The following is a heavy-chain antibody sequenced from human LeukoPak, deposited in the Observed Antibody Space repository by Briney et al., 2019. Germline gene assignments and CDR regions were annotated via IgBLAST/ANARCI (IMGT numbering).Heavy chain of an antibody. CDR3: AVIYCSSTSCYPVVEYYLDY. V-gene: IGHV1-69*05. D-gene: IGHD2-2*01. CDR1: GGTFSSYA. CDR2: IIPIFGTA. Sequence: SVKVSCKASGGTFSSYAISWVRQAPGQGLEWMGGIIPIFGTANYAQKFQGRVTITTDESTSTAYMELSSLRSEDTAVYYCAVIYCSSTSCYPVVEYYLDYWGQGTLVTVSS. J-gene: IGHJ4*02.